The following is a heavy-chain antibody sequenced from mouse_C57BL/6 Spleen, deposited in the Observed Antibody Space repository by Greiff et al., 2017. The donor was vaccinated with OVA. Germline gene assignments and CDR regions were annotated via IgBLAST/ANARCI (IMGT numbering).Heavy chain of an antibody. Sequence: EVQVVESGGGLVKPGGSLKLSCAASGFTFSDYGMHWVRQAPEKGLEWVAYISSGSSTIYYADTVKGRFTISRDNAKNTLFLQMTSLRSEDTAMYYCARGDYYGNWYFDVWGTGTTVTVSS. CDR2: ISSGSSTI. D-gene: IGHD1-1*01. CDR1: GFTFSDYG. CDR3: ARGDYYGNWYFDV. V-gene: IGHV5-17*01. J-gene: IGHJ1*03.